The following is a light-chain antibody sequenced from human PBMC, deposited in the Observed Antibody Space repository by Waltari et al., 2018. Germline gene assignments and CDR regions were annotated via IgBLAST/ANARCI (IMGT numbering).Light chain of an antibody. V-gene: IGKV1-33*01. CDR3: QQFHSLLT. CDR2: DAS. Sequence: DIQMTQSPSSLSASVGDSVTITCQASQDINNYLNWYQQKPGKAPKLLIYDASNLETGVPSRFSGSGSGTTFTFTISSLQPEDIATYICQQFHSLLTFGGGTKVEIK. CDR1: QDINNY. J-gene: IGKJ4*01.